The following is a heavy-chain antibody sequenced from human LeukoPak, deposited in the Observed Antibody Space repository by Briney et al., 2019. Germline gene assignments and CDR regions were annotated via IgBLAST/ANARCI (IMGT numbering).Heavy chain of an antibody. CDR2: ISYDGSNK. CDR1: GFTFSSYG. CDR3: AKEGSSGSYFLWTVSAYFDY. J-gene: IGHJ4*02. D-gene: IGHD1-26*01. Sequence: GRSLRLSCAASGFTFSSYGMHWVRQAPGKGLEWVAVISYDGSNKYYADSVKGRFTISRGNSKNTLYLQMNSLRAEDTAVYYCAKEGSSGSYFLWTVSAYFDYWGQGTLVTVSS. V-gene: IGHV3-30*18.